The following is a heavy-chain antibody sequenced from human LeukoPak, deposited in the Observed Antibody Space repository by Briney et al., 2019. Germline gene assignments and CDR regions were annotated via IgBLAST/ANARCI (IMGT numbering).Heavy chain of an antibody. Sequence: HSGGSLRLSCAASGFSVSSNYKSWVRQAPGKGLEWVSVIYSGGSTYYGDSVKGRFTISRDNSKNTLYLQMNSLRAEDTAVYYCAKGGTYYDSSVGDYWGQGTLVTVSS. CDR2: IYSGGST. J-gene: IGHJ4*02. D-gene: IGHD3-22*01. CDR3: AKGGTYYDSSVGDY. CDR1: GFSVSSNY. V-gene: IGHV3-66*01.